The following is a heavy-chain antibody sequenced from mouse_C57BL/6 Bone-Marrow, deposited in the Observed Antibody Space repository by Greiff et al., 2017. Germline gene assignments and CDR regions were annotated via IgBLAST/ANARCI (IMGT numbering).Heavy chain of an antibody. CDR2: IYPRSGNT. CDR3: ARWEELQFAY. V-gene: IGHV1-81*01. Sequence: QVQLQQSGAELARPGASVKLSCKASGYTFTSYGISWVKQRTGQGLEWIGEIYPRSGNTYYNEKFKGKATLTADKSSSTAYMELRSLTSEDSAVYFCARWEELQFAYWGQGTLVTVSA. CDR1: GYTFTSYG. J-gene: IGHJ3*01. D-gene: IGHD2-1*01.